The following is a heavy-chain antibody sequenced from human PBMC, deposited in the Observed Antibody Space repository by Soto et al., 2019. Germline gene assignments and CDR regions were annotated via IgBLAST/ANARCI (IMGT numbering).Heavy chain of an antibody. CDR2: ITDSGGST. Sequence: GGSLRLSCAASGFTFSSFAVSWVRQAPGKGLEWVSSITDSGGSTYYADSVKGRFSISRDNSKNTLHLQMNNLRAEDTAVYYCAKAGPNSHGRNYFDYWRQGTLVTVSS. CDR3: AKAGPNSHGRNYFDY. J-gene: IGHJ4*02. D-gene: IGHD1-26*01. V-gene: IGHV3-23*01. CDR1: GFTFSSFA.